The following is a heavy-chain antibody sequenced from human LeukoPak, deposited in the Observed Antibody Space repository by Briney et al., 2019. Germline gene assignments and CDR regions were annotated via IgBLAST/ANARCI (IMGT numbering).Heavy chain of an antibody. J-gene: IGHJ6*03. CDR1: GGSISSYY. CDR2: IYYSGST. CDR3: ARVGYCSSTSCYTGYYYMDV. D-gene: IGHD2-2*02. Sequence: PSETLSLTCTVSGGSISSYYWSWIRQPPGKGLELIGYIYYSGSTNYNPSLKSRVTISVDTSKNQFSLKLSSVTAADTAVYYCARVGYCSSTSCYTGYYYMDVWGKGTTVTVSS. V-gene: IGHV4-59*01.